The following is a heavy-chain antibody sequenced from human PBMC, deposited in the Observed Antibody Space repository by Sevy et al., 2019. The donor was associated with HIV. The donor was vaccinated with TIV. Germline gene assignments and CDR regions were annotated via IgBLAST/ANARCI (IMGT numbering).Heavy chain of an antibody. Sequence: GGSLRLSCAASGFTVSSNYMIWVRQAPGKGLEWVSLIYSEGTKNYADSVKGRFTISRDNSKNTLYLQMNSLRAEDTAVYYSAIGSVSLVIAKDAIHIWGQGTMVTVSS. D-gene: IGHD2-21*01. J-gene: IGHJ3*02. CDR1: GFTVSSNY. CDR2: IYSEGTK. CDR3: AIGSVSLVIAKDAIHI. V-gene: IGHV3-53*01.